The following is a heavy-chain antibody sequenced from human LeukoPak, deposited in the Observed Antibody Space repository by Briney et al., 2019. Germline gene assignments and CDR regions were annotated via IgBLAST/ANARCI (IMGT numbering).Heavy chain of an antibody. J-gene: IGHJ3*01. CDR1: GGSISDTYYY. CDR3: DRVGGYDICWGAFDV. CDR2: IHSVGTT. Sequence: SETLSLTCTVSGGSISDTYYYWAWIRQPPGKGLEWIGSIHSVGTTYHSPTLKSRVTISVDTSKYQFSLKLSSVTAADTAADYCDRVGGYDICWGAFDVWGQGTMVTVSS. V-gene: IGHV4-39*07. D-gene: IGHD3-22*01.